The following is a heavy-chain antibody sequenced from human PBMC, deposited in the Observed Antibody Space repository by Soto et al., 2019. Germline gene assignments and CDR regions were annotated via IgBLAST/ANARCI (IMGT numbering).Heavy chain of an antibody. J-gene: IGHJ5*02. V-gene: IGHV1-69*13. CDR2: IIPIFGTA. D-gene: IGHD5-18*01. CDR1: GGTFSSYA. CDR3: ARERRRIQLWSVPNWFDP. Sequence: ASVKVSCKASGGTFSSYAISWVRQAPGQGLEWMGGIIPIFGTANYAQKFQGRVTITADESTSTAYMELSSLRSEDTAVYYCARERRRIQLWSVPNWFDPWGQGTLVTVS.